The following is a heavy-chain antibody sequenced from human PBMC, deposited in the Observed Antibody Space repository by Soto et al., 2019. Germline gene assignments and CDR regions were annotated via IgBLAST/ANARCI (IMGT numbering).Heavy chain of an antibody. CDR3: ARCFGDSSGYYFDY. CDR1: GYTFTNYG. V-gene: IGHV1-18*01. CDR2: ISAYNGNT. J-gene: IGHJ4*02. D-gene: IGHD3-22*01. Sequence: GASVKVSCKASGYTFTNYGISRVRQAPGQGLEWMGWISAYNGNTNYAQKLQGRVTMTTDTSTSTAYMELRSLRSDDTAVYYCARCFGDSSGYYFDYWGQGTLVTVSS.